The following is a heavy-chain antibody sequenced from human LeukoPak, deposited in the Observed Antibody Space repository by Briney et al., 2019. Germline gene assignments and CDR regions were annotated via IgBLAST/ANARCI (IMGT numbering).Heavy chain of an antibody. D-gene: IGHD2-15*01. V-gene: IGHV4-59*08. CDR3: LRHTAATTLDY. Sequence: SETLSLTCTVSGGSISRYYWSWIRQPPGKGLEWIGYIAYSGSTYYNPSLKSRVTISVDTPKNQFSLRLSSVTAADTAVYYCLRHTAATTLDYWGQGTLVTVSS. CDR1: GGSISRYY. CDR2: IAYSGST. J-gene: IGHJ4*02.